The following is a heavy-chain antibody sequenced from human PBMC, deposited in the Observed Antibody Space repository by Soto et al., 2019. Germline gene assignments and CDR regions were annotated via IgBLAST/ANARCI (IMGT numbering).Heavy chain of an antibody. D-gene: IGHD3-9*01. J-gene: IGHJ4*02. CDR1: GFSLNTRGVG. CDR3: AHRRGDLLTGHYYFDY. CDR2: ISWDGEK. V-gene: IGHV2-5*02. Sequence: ITLKESGPTLVKPTQTLTLTCTFSGFSLNTRGVGVGWIRQPPGKALEWLALISWDGEKRYSPSLKSRLTTTKDTSENLVVLTMTNMDPVDTATYYCAHRRGDLLTGHYYFDYWGQGTLVTVSS.